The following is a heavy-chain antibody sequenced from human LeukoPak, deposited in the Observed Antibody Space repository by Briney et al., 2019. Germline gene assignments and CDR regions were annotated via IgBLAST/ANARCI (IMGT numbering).Heavy chain of an antibody. J-gene: IGHJ4*02. V-gene: IGHV3-48*03. Sequence: GGSLRLSCAASGFTFSSYEMNWVRQAPGKGLERVSYISSSGSTIYYADSVKGRFTISRDNAKNSLYLQMNSLRAEDTAVYYCARGNDWLSHLVYWGQGTLVTVSS. CDR3: ARGNDWLSHLVY. CDR2: ISSSGSTI. D-gene: IGHD3-9*01. CDR1: GFTFSSYE.